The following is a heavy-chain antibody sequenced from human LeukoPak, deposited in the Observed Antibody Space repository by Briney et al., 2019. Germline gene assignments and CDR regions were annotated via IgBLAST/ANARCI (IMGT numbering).Heavy chain of an antibody. Sequence: GGSLRLSCAASGFTFSSYAMSWVRQAPGKGLEWVSAISGSGGSTYYADSVKGRFTISRDNSKNTLYLQMNSLRAEDTAVYYCAKDRQRYCSSTGCYNPGYGIWYFDYWGQGTLVTVSS. CDR1: GFTFSSYA. V-gene: IGHV3-23*01. CDR3: AKDRQRYCSSTGCYNPGYGIWYFDY. D-gene: IGHD2-2*02. J-gene: IGHJ4*02. CDR2: ISGSGGST.